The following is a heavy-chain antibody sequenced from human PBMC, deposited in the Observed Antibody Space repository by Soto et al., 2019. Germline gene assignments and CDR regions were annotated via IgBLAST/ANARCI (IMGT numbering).Heavy chain of an antibody. CDR2: ISAYNGNT. J-gene: IGHJ6*02. CDR1: GYTFTSYG. Sequence: ASVKVSCKASGYTFTSYGISWVRQAPGQGLEWMGWISAYNGNTNYAQRLQGRVTMTTDTSTSTAYMELRSLRSDDTAVYYCARGIRGATTYYYYGMDVWGQGTTVTVSS. CDR3: ARGIRGATTYYYYGMDV. V-gene: IGHV1-18*04. D-gene: IGHD1-26*01.